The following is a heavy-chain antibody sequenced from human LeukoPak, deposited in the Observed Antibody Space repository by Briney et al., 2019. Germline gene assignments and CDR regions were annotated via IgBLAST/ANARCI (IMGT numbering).Heavy chain of an antibody. J-gene: IGHJ4*02. CDR1: GGSISSSIYY. D-gene: IGHD6-13*01. CDR3: ARDLRSPVSVSGSSFLTGGDY. Sequence: SETLSLTCTVSGGSISSSIYYWGWIRQPPGKGLEWIGEIYHSGSTNYNPSLKSRVTMSVDKSKNQFSLKLSSVTAADTAVYYCARDLRSPVSVSGSSFLTGGDYWGQGTLVTVSS. V-gene: IGHV4-39*07. CDR2: IYHSGST.